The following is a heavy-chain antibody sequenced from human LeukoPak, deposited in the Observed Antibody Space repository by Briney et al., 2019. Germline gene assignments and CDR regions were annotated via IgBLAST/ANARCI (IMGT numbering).Heavy chain of an antibody. D-gene: IGHD2-2*01. CDR3: ARDSAHIVVVPVVIPPGLDNWFDP. J-gene: IGHJ5*02. Sequence: GGSLRLSCAASGFTFSDYYMSWIRQAPGKGLEWVSYISGSSSNTKYADSVKGRFTISRDNAKNSLYLQMYSLRAEDTAVYYCARDSAHIVVVPVVIPPGLDNWFDPWGQGTLVTVSS. CDR2: ISGSSSNT. CDR1: GFTFSDYY. V-gene: IGHV3-11*05.